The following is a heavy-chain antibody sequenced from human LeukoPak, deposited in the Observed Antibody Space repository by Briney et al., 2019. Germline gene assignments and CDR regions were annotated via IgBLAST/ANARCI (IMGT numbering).Heavy chain of an antibody. CDR1: GFTVSSNY. V-gene: IGHV3-53*01. CDR2: IYSGGST. D-gene: IGHD5-24*01. Sequence: GGSLRLSCAASGFTVSSNYMSWVRQAPGKGLEWVSVIYSGGSTYYADSVKGRFTISRDNSKNTLYLQMNSLRAEDTAVYYCATASGWLHSTYFDYWGQGTLVTVSS. CDR3: ATASGWLHSTYFDY. J-gene: IGHJ4*02.